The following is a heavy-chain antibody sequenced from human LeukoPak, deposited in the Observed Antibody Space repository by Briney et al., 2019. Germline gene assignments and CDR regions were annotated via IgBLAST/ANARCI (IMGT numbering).Heavy chain of an antibody. CDR1: GGSISSYY. D-gene: IGHD3-9*01. J-gene: IGHJ5*02. V-gene: IGHV4-34*01. Sequence: SETLSLTCTVSGGSISSYYWSWIRQPPGKGLEWIGETYHSGSTNYNSSLKSRVTISLDTSKNQFSLKLSSVTAVDTAVYYCARDYDVLTAYPPTQLFDPWGQGTLVTVSS. CDR2: TYHSGST. CDR3: ARDYDVLTAYPPTQLFDP.